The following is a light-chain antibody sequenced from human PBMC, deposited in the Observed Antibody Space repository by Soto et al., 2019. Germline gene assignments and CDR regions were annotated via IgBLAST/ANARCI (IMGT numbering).Light chain of an antibody. Sequence: DIQMTQSPSTLSASVGDRVTITCRASQSISSWLAWYQQKPGKAPRLLIYKASTLESGVPSRFSGSGSGTEFTLTISCLQPDDFATYSCQHYNSYSEFTFGPGTKVDIK. CDR2: KAS. J-gene: IGKJ3*01. CDR3: QHYNSYSEFT. CDR1: QSISSW. V-gene: IGKV1-5*03.